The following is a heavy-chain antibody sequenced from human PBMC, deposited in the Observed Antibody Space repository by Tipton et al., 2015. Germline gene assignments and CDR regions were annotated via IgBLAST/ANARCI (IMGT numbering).Heavy chain of an antibody. D-gene: IGHD3-3*01. CDR3: AKVSGVASMAHYYYYSMHD. Sequence: GSLRLSCAASGFTFSSYDMHWVRQAPGKGLEWVAFIQHDGSDKYYADSVKGRFTLSRDNSRNTLYLQMNSLRAEDAAVYYCAKVSGVASMAHYYYYSMHDWGQGTTVTVSS. J-gene: IGHJ6*02. CDR2: IQHDGSDK. V-gene: IGHV3-30*02. CDR1: GFTFSSYD.